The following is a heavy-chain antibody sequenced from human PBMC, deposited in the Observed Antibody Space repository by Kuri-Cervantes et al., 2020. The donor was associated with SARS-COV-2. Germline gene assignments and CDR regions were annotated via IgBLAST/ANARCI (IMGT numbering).Heavy chain of an antibody. CDR1: GGTFISYS. Sequence: SVMVSCKASGGTFISYSVNWVRQAPGRGLEWMGRIIPTFDTTTYAQKFQGRVIFTADESSSTAYMEVNSLTSEDTAVYFCARSQGYCTANICSWNWFDPWGQGTQVTVSS. CDR2: IIPTFDTT. CDR3: ARSQGYCTANICSWNWFDP. V-gene: IGHV1-69*13. J-gene: IGHJ5*02. D-gene: IGHD2-8*02.